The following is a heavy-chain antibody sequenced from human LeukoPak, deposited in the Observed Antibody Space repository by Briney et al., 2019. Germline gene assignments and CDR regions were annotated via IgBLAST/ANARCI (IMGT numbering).Heavy chain of an antibody. CDR1: DYTFTSYG. Sequence: GALVKVSCKASDYTFTSYGISWVRQAPGQGLEWMGWISPYSDNTNYAQNLQGRVTMTTDTSTSTAYMELRSLTSDDTAMYYCARGGPFSIAAARVYYFDYWGQGTLVTVSS. V-gene: IGHV1-18*01. J-gene: IGHJ4*02. D-gene: IGHD6-13*01. CDR2: ISPYSDNT. CDR3: ARGGPFSIAAARVYYFDY.